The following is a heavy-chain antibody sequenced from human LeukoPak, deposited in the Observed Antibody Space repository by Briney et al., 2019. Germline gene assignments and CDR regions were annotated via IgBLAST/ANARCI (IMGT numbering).Heavy chain of an antibody. V-gene: IGHV1-46*01. Sequence: ASVKVSFKASGYTFTSYYMHWVRQAPGQGLEWIGIINPSGGSTSYAQKFQGRVTMTRDTSTSTVYMELSSLRSEDTAVYYCARNVGATTTVFDYWGQGTLVTVSS. CDR1: GYTFTSYY. CDR3: ARNVGATTTVFDY. D-gene: IGHD1-26*01. J-gene: IGHJ4*02. CDR2: INPSGGST.